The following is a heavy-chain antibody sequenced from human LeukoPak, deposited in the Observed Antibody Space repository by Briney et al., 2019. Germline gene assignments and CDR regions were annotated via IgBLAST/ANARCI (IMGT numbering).Heavy chain of an antibody. D-gene: IGHD3-22*01. Sequence: GGSLRLSCEASGFTFSSYAMHWVRQAPGKGLEWVAVISYDGSNKYYADSVKGRFTISRDNSKNTLYLQMNSLRAEDTAVYYCAKFLYYYDSSGYYHDGGFDYWGQGTLVTVSS. V-gene: IGHV3-30-3*01. CDR2: ISYDGSNK. J-gene: IGHJ4*02. CDR3: AKFLYYYDSSGYYHDGGFDY. CDR1: GFTFSSYA.